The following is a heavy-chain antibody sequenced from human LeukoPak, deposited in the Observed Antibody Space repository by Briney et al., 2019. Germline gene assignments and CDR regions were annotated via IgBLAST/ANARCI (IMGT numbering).Heavy chain of an antibody. D-gene: IGHD3-9*01. CDR2: ISSSGSTI. J-gene: IGHJ6*04. Sequence: GGSPRLSCAASGFTFSSYEMNWVRQAPGKGLEWVSYISSSGSTIYYADSVKGRFTISRDNAKNSLYLQMNSLRAEDTAVYYCARDSNYDILSGSEALDYYGMDVWGKGTTVTVSS. CDR3: ARDSNYDILSGSEALDYYGMDV. CDR1: GFTFSSYE. V-gene: IGHV3-48*03.